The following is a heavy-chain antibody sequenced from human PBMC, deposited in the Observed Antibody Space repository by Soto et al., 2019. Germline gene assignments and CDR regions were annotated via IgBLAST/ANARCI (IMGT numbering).Heavy chain of an antibody. V-gene: IGHV5-10-1*01. J-gene: IGHJ6*02. CDR3: ARTYGDYTAGYGMDV. Sequence: PGESLKISCKGSGYSFTSYWISWVRQMPGKGLEWMGRIDPSDSYTIYSPSFQGHVTISADKSISTAYLQWSSLKASDTAMYYCARTYGDYTAGYGMDVWGQGTTVTVSS. CDR2: IDPSDSYT. CDR1: GYSFTSYW. D-gene: IGHD4-17*01.